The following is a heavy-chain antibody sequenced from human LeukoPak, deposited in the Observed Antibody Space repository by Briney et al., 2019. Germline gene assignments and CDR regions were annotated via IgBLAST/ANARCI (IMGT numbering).Heavy chain of an antibody. V-gene: IGHV3-33*01. Sequence: PGRSLRLSCAASGFTFSTYGMHWVRQAPGKGLEWVAVIWNDGSNKYYADSVKGRFTISRDNSKNTLYLQMSTLRAEDTAMYFCVGAPYYYASGTFSPFDYWGQGTLVTVSS. D-gene: IGHD3-10*01. CDR2: IWNDGSNK. CDR3: VGAPYYYASGTFSPFDY. J-gene: IGHJ4*02. CDR1: GFTFSTYG.